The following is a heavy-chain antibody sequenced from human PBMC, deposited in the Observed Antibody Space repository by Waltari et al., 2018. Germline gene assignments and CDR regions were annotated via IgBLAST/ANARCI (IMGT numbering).Heavy chain of an antibody. D-gene: IGHD2-8*02. CDR1: GGSLRGFY. J-gene: IGHJ6*02. Sequence: QVHLQQWGAGLLRPSETLSLICAVYGGSLRGFYWGWIRQPPGKGLEWIGEINHSPNSNYNPSLRRRVQMSIDTSQNQFALQLTSVTAADTGVYYCVRLEDCTGPGGNCYSGAPFAVDVWGQGTTVTVPS. CDR3: VRLEDCTGPGGNCYSGAPFAVDV. V-gene: IGHV4-34*01. CDR2: INHSPNS.